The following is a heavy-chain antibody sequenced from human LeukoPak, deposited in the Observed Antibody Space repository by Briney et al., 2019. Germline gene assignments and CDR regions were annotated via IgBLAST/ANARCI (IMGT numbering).Heavy chain of an antibody. J-gene: IGHJ4*02. Sequence: GGSLRLSCAASGFTFSSYAMSWVRQVPGKGLEWVSAISGSGTSTYYADSVKGRLTISRDNSKNMLYLQMNSLRAEDTAVYYCARDSSDYYDGSGYYLYYFDYWGQGTLVTVSS. CDR3: ARDSSDYYDGSGYYLYYFDY. CDR2: ISGSGTST. V-gene: IGHV3-23*01. CDR1: GFTFSSYA. D-gene: IGHD3-22*01.